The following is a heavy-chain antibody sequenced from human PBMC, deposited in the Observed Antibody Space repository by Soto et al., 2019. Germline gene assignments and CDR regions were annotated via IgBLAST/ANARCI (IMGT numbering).Heavy chain of an antibody. Sequence: GGSLRLSCKASGFTFRSYAMSWVRHTPGKGLEWVSSISGSGDKTYYADSVKGRFTFSRDNSKNTLFLQMNNLRVEDTAVYYCAKEWTPRRAFDHWGQGTLVTVSS. V-gene: IGHV3-23*01. CDR3: AKEWTPRRAFDH. CDR1: GFTFRSYA. CDR2: ISGSGDKT. D-gene: IGHD5-12*01. J-gene: IGHJ4*02.